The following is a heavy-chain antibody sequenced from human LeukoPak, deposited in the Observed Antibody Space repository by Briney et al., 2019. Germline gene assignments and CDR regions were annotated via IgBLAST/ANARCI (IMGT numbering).Heavy chain of an antibody. Sequence: PSETLSLTCTVSGGSISSGSYYWGWIRQPPGKGLEWIGFLFYGGDTYYNPSLKSRVAISVDTFKNQFSLKLTSVTAADTAVYFCARHDGYNYARIDYWGQGTLVTVSS. CDR3: ARHDGYNYARIDY. J-gene: IGHJ4*02. CDR1: GGSISSGSYY. V-gene: IGHV4-39*01. CDR2: LFYGGDT. D-gene: IGHD5-18*01.